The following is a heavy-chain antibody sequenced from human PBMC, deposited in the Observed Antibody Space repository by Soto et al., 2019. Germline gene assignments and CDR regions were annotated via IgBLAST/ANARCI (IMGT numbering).Heavy chain of an antibody. CDR3: ARHVRGIAAAGTIGYFQH. Sequence: SETLSLTCTVSGGSISSYYWSWIRQPPGKGLEWIGYIYYSGSTNYNPSLKSRVTISVDTSKNQFSLKLSSVTAADTAVYYCARHVRGIAAAGTIGYFQHWGQGTLVTVSS. CDR2: IYYSGST. J-gene: IGHJ1*01. V-gene: IGHV4-59*08. CDR1: GGSISSYY. D-gene: IGHD6-13*01.